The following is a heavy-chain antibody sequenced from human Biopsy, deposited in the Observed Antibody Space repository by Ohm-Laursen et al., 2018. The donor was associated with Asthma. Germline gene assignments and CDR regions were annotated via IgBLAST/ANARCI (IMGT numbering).Heavy chain of an antibody. CDR2: ISYSGST. Sequence: PGTLSLTCIVSGDAMSTSGSYWGWIRQPPGKGLAWVSYISYSGSTDYNPSLKSRLTISMDTSKNQFSLKLSSVTAADTAVYYCARVPTTLRYFDLWGRGTLVTVSS. CDR3: ARVPTTLRYFDL. V-gene: IGHV4-61*08. J-gene: IGHJ2*01. CDR1: GDAMSTSGSY. D-gene: IGHD2-15*01.